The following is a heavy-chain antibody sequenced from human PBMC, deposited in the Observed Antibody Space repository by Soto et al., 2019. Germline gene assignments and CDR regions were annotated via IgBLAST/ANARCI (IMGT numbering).Heavy chain of an antibody. CDR3: RMVRGVIIPRFDP. D-gene: IGHD3-10*01. V-gene: IGHV3-23*01. J-gene: IGHJ5*02. CDR1: GFTFSSYA. CDR2: ISGSGGST. Sequence: PGGSLRLSCAASGFTFSSYAMSWVRQAPGKGLEWVSAISGSGGSTYYADSVKGRFTISRGNSKNTLYLQMNSLRAEDTAVYYCRMVRGVIIPRFDPWGQGTLVTVSS.